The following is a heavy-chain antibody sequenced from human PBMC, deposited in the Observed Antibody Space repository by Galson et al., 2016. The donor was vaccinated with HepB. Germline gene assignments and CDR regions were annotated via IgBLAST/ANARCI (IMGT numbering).Heavy chain of an antibody. D-gene: IGHD3-3*01. CDR2: IYPGDFDI. Sequence: QSGAEVKKPGESLKISCRGSGSTFDRYWLGWVRQMPGKGLEWMAIIYPGDFDIRYSPSFQGQVTISVHKSISTAYLQWSSLTASDTAMYYCARSLTGSFDVWCANYRVYAMDVWGQGTTVIVS. V-gene: IGHV5-51*01. J-gene: IGHJ6*02. CDR3: ARSLTGSFDVWCANYRVYAMDV. CDR1: GSTFDRYW.